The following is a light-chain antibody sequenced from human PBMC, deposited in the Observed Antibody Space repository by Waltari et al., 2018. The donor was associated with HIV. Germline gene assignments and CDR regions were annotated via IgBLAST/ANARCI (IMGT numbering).Light chain of an antibody. CDR1: STAIGTYHF. V-gene: IGLV2-23*02. Sequence: QSALTQPASVSGSPGQSITISCTGTSTAIGTYHFVTWYQQHPGKAPKLMIHEVSKRPSGVSNRFSGSKSGNTASLTISGLQAEDEADYSCCSYAGSTTVFGGGTKLTVL. CDR3: CSYAGSTTV. CDR2: EVS. J-gene: IGLJ2*01.